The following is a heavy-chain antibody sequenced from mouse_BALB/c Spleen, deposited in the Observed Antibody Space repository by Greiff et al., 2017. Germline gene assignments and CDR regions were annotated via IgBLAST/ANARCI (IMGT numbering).Heavy chain of an antibody. CDR3: ARVHYGSSFAY. CDR2: IDPANGNT. CDR1: GFNIKDTY. Sequence: EVQGVESGAELVKPGASVKLSCTASGFNIKDTYMHWVKQRPEQGLEWIGRIDPANGNTKYDPKFQGKATITADTSSNTAYLQLSSLTSEDTAVYYCARVHYGSSFAYWGQGTLVTVSA. V-gene: IGHV14-3*02. J-gene: IGHJ3*01. D-gene: IGHD1-1*01.